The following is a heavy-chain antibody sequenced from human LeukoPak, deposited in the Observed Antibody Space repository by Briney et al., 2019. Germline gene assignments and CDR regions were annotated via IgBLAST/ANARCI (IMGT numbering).Heavy chain of an antibody. J-gene: IGHJ6*03. Sequence: SETLSLTCTVSGGSISSYYWSWLRQPPGKGLEWIGYIYYSGSTNYNPSLKSRVTISVDTSKNQFSLKLSSVTAADTAVYYCARVEGGALGYYYMDVWGKGTTVTVSS. CDR2: IYYSGST. D-gene: IGHD3-16*01. CDR3: ARVEGGALGYYYMDV. CDR1: GGSISSYY. V-gene: IGHV4-59*01.